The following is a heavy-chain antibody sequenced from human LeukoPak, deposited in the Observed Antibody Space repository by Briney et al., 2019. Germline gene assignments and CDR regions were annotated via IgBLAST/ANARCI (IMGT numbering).Heavy chain of an antibody. Sequence: PSETLSLTCTVSGGSISSYYWSWIRQPPGKGLEWIGYIYYSGSTNYNPSLKSRVTISVDTSKNQFSLKLSSVTAADTAVYYCARTGEDWGYYYYYMDVWGKGTTVTVSS. J-gene: IGHJ6*03. CDR2: IYYSGST. D-gene: IGHD7-27*01. V-gene: IGHV4-59*01. CDR1: GGSISSYY. CDR3: ARTGEDWGYYYYYMDV.